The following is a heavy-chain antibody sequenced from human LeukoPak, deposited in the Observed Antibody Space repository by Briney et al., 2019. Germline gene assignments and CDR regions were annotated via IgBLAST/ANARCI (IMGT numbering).Heavy chain of an antibody. V-gene: IGHV3-30*03. D-gene: IGHD6-19*01. CDR1: GFTFSSYG. J-gene: IGHJ4*02. CDR2: ISYDGSNK. CDR3: ATGAVAGTDLDY. Sequence: PGRSLRLSCAASGFTFSSYGMHWVRQAPGKGLEWVAVISYDGSNKYYADSVKGRFTIPRDNSKNTLYLQMNSLRAEDTAVYYCATGAVAGTDLDYWGQGTLVTVSS.